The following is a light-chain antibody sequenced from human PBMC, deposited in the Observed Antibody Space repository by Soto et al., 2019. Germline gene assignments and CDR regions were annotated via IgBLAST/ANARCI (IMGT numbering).Light chain of an antibody. CDR2: AAS. Sequence: DIQMTQSPSSLSASFGDRVTITCRASQGIGVYLAWFQQKPGNAPKLLIYAASTLQSGVPSRFSGSGSGTDFTLTISSLQPEDVATYYCQQYNSAPLTFGGGTKVDIK. V-gene: IGKV1-27*01. CDR3: QQYNSAPLT. J-gene: IGKJ4*01. CDR1: QGIGVY.